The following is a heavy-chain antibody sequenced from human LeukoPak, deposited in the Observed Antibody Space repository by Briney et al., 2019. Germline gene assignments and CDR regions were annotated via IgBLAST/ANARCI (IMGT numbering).Heavy chain of an antibody. Sequence: PGEPLKISCKGSGYSFTSYWIGWVRQMPGKGLEWMGIIYPGDSDTRYSPSFQGQVTISDDKSISTAYLQWSSLKASDTAMYYCARHAFDSSGYYQKYFQHWGQGTLVTVSS. J-gene: IGHJ1*01. CDR2: IYPGDSDT. D-gene: IGHD3-22*01. CDR3: ARHAFDSSGYYQKYFQH. V-gene: IGHV5-51*01. CDR1: GYSFTSYW.